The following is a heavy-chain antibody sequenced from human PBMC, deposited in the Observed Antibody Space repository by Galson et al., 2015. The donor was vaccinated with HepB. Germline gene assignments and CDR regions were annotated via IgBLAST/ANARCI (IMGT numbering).Heavy chain of an antibody. V-gene: IGHV3-7*01. J-gene: IGHJ4*02. D-gene: IGHD3-3*01. CDR1: GFSFRSCW. CDR2: INQGGTEK. Sequence: SLRLSCAASGFSFRSCWMTWVRQAPGKGLEWVATINQGGTEKYYRDSVKGRFTISRDNANTSLYLQMNSLRAEDTAVYYCARDFWSGYKLDYWGQGTLVTVSS. CDR3: ARDFWSGYKLDY.